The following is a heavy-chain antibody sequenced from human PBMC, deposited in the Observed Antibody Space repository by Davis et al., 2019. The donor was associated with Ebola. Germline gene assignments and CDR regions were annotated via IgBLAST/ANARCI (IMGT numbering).Heavy chain of an antibody. V-gene: IGHV3-30*02. CDR2: IRYDGSYE. Sequence: GESLKISCAASGFTFSGYGMHWVRQAPGKGLEWVAFIRYDGSYEDYADSVKGRFTISRDNSKNTLYLQMNSLRSEDTAVFYCAKCSGIICYSGQWYFDSWGQGTLVTVSS. J-gene: IGHJ4*02. D-gene: IGHD2-15*01. CDR3: AKCSGIICYSGQWYFDS. CDR1: GFTFSGYG.